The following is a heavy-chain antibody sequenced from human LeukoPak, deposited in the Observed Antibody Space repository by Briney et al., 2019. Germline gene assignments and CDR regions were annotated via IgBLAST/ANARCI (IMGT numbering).Heavy chain of an antibody. J-gene: IGHJ5*02. V-gene: IGHV1-2*02. D-gene: IGHD2-2*01. Sequence: ASVKVSCRASGYTFTDYYIHWVRQAPGQGLERMGWINPDNGGTNYAQKFQGRVTMTRDTSIGTVYMDLSRLRSDDTAVFYCTREARVGNWFDPWGQGTQVTVSS. CDR3: TREARVGNWFDP. CDR2: INPDNGGT. CDR1: GYTFTDYY.